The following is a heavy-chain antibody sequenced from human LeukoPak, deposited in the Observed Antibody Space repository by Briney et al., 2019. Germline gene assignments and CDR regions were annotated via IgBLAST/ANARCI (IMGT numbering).Heavy chain of an antibody. Sequence: PSETLSLTCTVSGYSISRAYYWSWIRQPPGKGLEWIGYIYYSGSTNYNPSLKSRVTISVDTSKNQFSLKLSSVTAADTAVYYCAGGAVAGTFDYWGQGTLVTVSS. CDR1: GYSISRAYY. J-gene: IGHJ4*02. V-gene: IGHV4-59*01. CDR3: AGGAVAGTFDY. D-gene: IGHD6-19*01. CDR2: IYYSGST.